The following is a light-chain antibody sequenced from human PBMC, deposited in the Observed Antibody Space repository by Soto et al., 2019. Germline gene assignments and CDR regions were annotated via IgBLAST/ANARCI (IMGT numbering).Light chain of an antibody. CDR3: QQYDSYSWT. CDR2: KAS. J-gene: IGKJ1*01. Sequence: DIQMTQSPSTLSASVGDRVTITCRASQSISSRLAWYQQKPGKVPKLLIYKASSLESGVPSGFSGSGSGTEFTLTISSLQPDDFATYYCQQYDSYSWTFGQGTKVEI. V-gene: IGKV1-5*03. CDR1: QSISSR.